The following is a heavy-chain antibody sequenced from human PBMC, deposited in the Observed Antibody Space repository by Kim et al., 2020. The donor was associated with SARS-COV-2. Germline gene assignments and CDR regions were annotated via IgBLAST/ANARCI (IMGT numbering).Heavy chain of an antibody. CDR2: IYHSGST. CDR1: GGSISSSNW. D-gene: IGHD1-7*01. J-gene: IGHJ6*02. CDR3: ARGAGTDAGYYGMDV. V-gene: IGHV4-4*02. Sequence: SETLSLTCTVSGGSISSSNWWSWVRQPPGKGLEWFGEIYHSGSTNYNPSLKSRVTISVDKSKNQFSLKLSSVTAADTAVFYCARGAGTDAGYYGMDVWGQGTTVTVSS.